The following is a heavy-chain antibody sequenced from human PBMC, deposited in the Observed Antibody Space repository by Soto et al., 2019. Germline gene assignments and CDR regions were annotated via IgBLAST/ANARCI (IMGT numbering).Heavy chain of an antibody. CDR2: ISAYNGNT. V-gene: IGHV1-18*04. CDR1: GYTFTGYY. D-gene: IGHD3-22*01. CDR3: ARDPYDSSGYSVDY. Sequence: GASVKVSCKASGYTFTGYYMHWVRQAPGQGLEWMGWISAYNGNTNYAQKLQGRVTMTTDTSTSTAYMELRSLRSDDTAVYYCARDPYDSSGYSVDYWGQGTLVTVYS. J-gene: IGHJ4*02.